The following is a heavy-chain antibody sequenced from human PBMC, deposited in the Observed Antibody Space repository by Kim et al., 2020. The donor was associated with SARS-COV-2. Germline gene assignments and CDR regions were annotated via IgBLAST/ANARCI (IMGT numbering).Heavy chain of an antibody. CDR3: AKDLLSNAFDF. V-gene: IGHV3-23*01. Sequence: TYYADTVTGRFTISRDNSKNTLYLRMNSLRAEDTAVYYCAKDLLSNAFDFWGQGTMVTVSS. CDR2: T. D-gene: IGHD2-21*01. J-gene: IGHJ3*01.